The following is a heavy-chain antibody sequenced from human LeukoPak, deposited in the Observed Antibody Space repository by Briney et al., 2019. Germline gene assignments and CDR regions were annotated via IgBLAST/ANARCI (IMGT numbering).Heavy chain of an antibody. J-gene: IGHJ6*03. Sequence: SETLSLTCTVSGGSISPYYWSWIRQPPGKGLEWIGRISASGTTNSNPALKSRVTMSVDSSKKQFSLNLSSVTAADTAVYYCARAASGDAVDFYGSGRRFYSYYMDVWGKGTTVTISS. CDR3: ARAASGDAVDFYGSGRRFYSYYMDV. D-gene: IGHD3-10*01. V-gene: IGHV4-4*07. CDR1: GGSISPYY. CDR2: ISASGTT.